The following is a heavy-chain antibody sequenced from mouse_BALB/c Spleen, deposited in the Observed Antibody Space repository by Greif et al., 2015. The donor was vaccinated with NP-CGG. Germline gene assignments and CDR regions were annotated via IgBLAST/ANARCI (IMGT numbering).Heavy chain of an antibody. CDR3: TPNWDGFAY. D-gene: IGHD4-1*01. CDR2: IRLKSNNYAT. V-gene: IGHV6-6*02. Sequence: EVKLMESGGGLVQPGGSMKLSCVASGFTFSNYWMNWVRQSPEKGLEWVAEIRLKSNNYATHYAESVKGRFTISRDDSKSSVYLQTNNLRAEDTGMYYCTPNWDGFAYWGQGTLVTVSA. CDR1: GFTFSNYW. J-gene: IGHJ3*01.